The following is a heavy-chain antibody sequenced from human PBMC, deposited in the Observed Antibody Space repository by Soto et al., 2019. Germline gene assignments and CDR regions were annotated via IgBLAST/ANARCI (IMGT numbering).Heavy chain of an antibody. V-gene: IGHV4-34*01. Sequence: SETLSLTCAVYGGSFSGYYWSWIRQPPGKRLEWIGEINHSGNTNYIPSLKSRLNISVDTSKNQFSLKLSSVTAADTAVYYCARNSSGPWGQGTLVTVSA. CDR1: GGSFSGYY. CDR2: INHSGNT. J-gene: IGHJ5*02. CDR3: ARNSSGP. D-gene: IGHD3-22*01.